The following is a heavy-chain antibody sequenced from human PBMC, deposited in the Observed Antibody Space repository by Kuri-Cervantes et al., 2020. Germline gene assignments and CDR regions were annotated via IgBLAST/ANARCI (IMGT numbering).Heavy chain of an antibody. D-gene: IGHD3-10*01. CDR1: GFTFSSYA. J-gene: IGHJ4*02. V-gene: IGHV3-30-3*01. CDR2: ISYDGTNK. Sequence: GGSLRLSCAASGFTFSSYAMHWVRQAPGKGLEWVAVISYDGTNKYYADSVKGRFTISRDNSKYTLYLQMNSLRAEDTAVYYCARDGEVWFGEYYFDYWGQGTLVTVSS. CDR3: ARDGEVWFGEYYFDY.